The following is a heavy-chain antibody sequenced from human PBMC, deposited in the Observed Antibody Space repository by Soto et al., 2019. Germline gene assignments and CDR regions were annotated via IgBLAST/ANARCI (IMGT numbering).Heavy chain of an antibody. CDR2: TSYDGLNT. Sequence: GGSLRLSCAVSGFTLSTFAMHWVRQAPGKGLEWVATTSYDGLNTFYGESVRGRFSISRDTSKNTLFLQMNSLKTEDTAVYYCAKSSSGLRDYFDSWGRGTLVTVSS. D-gene: IGHD3-10*01. CDR1: GFTLSTFA. CDR3: AKSSSGLRDYFDS. V-gene: IGHV3-30-3*02. J-gene: IGHJ4*02.